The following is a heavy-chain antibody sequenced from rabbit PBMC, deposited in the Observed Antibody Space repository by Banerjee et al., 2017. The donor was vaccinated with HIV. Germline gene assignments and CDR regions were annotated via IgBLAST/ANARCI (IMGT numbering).Heavy chain of an antibody. D-gene: IGHD4-1*01. CDR1: GFSFSNGYV. Sequence: QSLEESGGDLVKPEGSLTLTCTASGFSFSNGYVVCWVRQAPGKGLEWIGCIYTASGGSTYYATWAKGRFTISKTSSTTVTLQMTSLTAADTASYFCARDLAGVIGWNFNLWGQGTLVTVS. J-gene: IGHJ4*01. CDR2: IYTASGGST. V-gene: IGHV1S40*01. CDR3: ARDLAGVIGWNFNL.